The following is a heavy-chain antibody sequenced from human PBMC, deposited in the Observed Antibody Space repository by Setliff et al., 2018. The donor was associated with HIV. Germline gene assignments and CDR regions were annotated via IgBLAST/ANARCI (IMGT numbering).Heavy chain of an antibody. V-gene: IGHV4-4*02. CDR3: ARGRTGHDY. CDR1: GGSISSSNW. Sequence: SETLSLTCAVSGGSISSSNWWSWVRQPPGKGLEWIGEIYHSGSANYNPSLKSRLTISIDTSKTQFSLKLSSLTAADTAVYYCARGRTGHDYWGQGTLVTVSS. J-gene: IGHJ4*02. CDR2: IYHSGSA.